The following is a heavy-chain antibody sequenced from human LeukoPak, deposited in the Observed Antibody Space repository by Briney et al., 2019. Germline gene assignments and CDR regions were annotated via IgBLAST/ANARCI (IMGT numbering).Heavy chain of an antibody. CDR1: GYTFAKFY. V-gene: IGHV1-46*01. Sequence: ASLKVSCKASGYTFAKFYIHWVRQAPGQGLEWMGRINPSGGNTSYAQKVQGRDSMTRDTSTSTVYMELSSLRSEDTAVYYCARDNRGERTPGWGYGGFDIWGQGTMVSVSS. CDR3: ARDNRGERTPGWGYGGFDI. J-gene: IGHJ3*02. D-gene: IGHD3-16*01. CDR2: INPSGGNT.